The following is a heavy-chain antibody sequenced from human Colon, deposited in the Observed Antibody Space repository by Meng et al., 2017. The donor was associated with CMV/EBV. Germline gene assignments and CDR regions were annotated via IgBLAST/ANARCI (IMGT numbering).Heavy chain of an antibody. J-gene: IGHJ4*02. CDR1: GFSFSTFG. CDR3: VRGSDFDN. CDR2: INGGIGLTT. Sequence: GESLKISCAASGFSFSTFGMTWVRQAPGKGLEWVALINGGIGLTTYYGDSVKGRFTVSRVNSKNTLYLQMSSLRDDDTAMYYCVRGSDFDNWGQGTLVTVSS. D-gene: IGHD6-6*01. V-gene: IGHV3-23*03.